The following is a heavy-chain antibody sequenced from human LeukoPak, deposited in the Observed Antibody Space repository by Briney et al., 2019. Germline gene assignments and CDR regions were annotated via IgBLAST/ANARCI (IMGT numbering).Heavy chain of an antibody. CDR3: ARDRPSGGIGHFDY. V-gene: IGHV1-69*13. D-gene: IGHD1-26*01. J-gene: IGHJ4*02. CDR1: GGTFSSYA. CDR2: IIPIFGTA. Sequence: SVKVSCKASGGTFSSYAISWVRQAPGQGLEWMGGIIPIFGTANYAQKFQGRVTITADESTSTAYKELSSLRSEDTAVYYCARDRPSGGIGHFDYWGQGTLVTVSS.